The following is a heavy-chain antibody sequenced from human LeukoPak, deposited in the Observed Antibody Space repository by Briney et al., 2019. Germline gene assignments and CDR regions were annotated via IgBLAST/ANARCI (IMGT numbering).Heavy chain of an antibody. V-gene: IGHV3-72*01. CDR3: TRGCYSVTSGPCYYGLDV. J-gene: IGHJ6*02. CDR1: GFTFSDHY. CDR2: SRSKSHRHTT. Sequence: GGSLRLSCAASGFTFSDHYMDWVRQAPGKGLEWLGRSRSKSHRHTTEYAASVRGRFTISRDESKDLLYLQMNGLKTEDTAVYFCTRGCYSVTSGPCYYGLDVWGRGTTVTVSS. D-gene: IGHD1-1*01.